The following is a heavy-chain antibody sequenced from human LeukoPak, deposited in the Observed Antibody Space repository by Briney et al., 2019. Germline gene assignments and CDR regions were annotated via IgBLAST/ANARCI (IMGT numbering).Heavy chain of an antibody. D-gene: IGHD1-1*01. J-gene: IGHJ5*02. CDR2: IYHSGST. V-gene: IGHV4-34*01. CDR1: GGSFSGYY. Sequence: SETLSLTCAVYGGSFSGYYWSWIRQPPGKGLEWIRSIYHSGSTYYNPSLKSRVTISVDTSKNQFSLKLSSVTAADTAVYYCARWRAGTTNWFDPWGQGTLVTVSS. CDR3: ARWRAGTTNWFDP.